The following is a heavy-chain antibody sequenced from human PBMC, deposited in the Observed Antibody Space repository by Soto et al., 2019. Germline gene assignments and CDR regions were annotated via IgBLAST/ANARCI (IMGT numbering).Heavy chain of an antibody. CDR2: IYYSGST. CDR1: GGSISSGGYY. V-gene: IGHV4-31*03. D-gene: IGHD1-1*01. Sequence: KPSETLSLTCTVSGGSISSGGYYWIWIRQHPGKGLEWIGYIYYSGSTYYNPSLKSRVTISVDTSKNQFSLKLSSVTAADTAVYYCARSSLESRGWFDPWGQGTLVTVSS. CDR3: ARSSLESRGWFDP. J-gene: IGHJ5*02.